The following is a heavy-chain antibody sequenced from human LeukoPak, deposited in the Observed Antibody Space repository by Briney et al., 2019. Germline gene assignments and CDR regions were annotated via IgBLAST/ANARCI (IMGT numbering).Heavy chain of an antibody. J-gene: IGHJ4*02. D-gene: IGHD3-9*01. CDR1: GFTFGDYA. CDR3: AKGISIFESVDD. V-gene: IGHV3-9*01. Sequence: GGSLRLSCAASGFTFGDYAMYWVRQVPGKGLEWVSAINENSGSIGYADSVKGRFTISRDNAKNTLYLEMSSLRVEDTALYYCAKGISIFESVDDWGQGTLVTVSS. CDR2: INENSGSI.